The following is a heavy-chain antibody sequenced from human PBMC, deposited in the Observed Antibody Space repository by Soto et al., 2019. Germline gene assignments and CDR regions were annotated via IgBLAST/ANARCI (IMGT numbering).Heavy chain of an antibody. D-gene: IGHD2-2*01. CDR1: GGSFSGYYW. CDR3: ARSISLPASADNWFDP. V-gene: IGHV2-26*01. Sequence: ETLSLTCAVYGGSFSGYYWSWIRQPPGKALEWLAHIHSDGAKTYSSSLQSRLTISRDYSRRQVVLTLTKLDPMDTATYYCARSISLPASADNWFDPWGQGTPVTVSS. CDR2: IHSDGAK. J-gene: IGHJ5*02.